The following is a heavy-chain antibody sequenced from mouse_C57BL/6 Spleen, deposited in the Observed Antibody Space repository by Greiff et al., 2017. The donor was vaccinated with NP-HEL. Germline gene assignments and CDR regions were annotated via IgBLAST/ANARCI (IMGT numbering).Heavy chain of an antibody. J-gene: IGHJ2*01. D-gene: IGHD1-1*01. CDR2: INYDGSST. Sequence: EVKLLESEGGLVQPGSSMKLSCTASGFTFSDYYMAWVRQVPEKGLEWVANINYDGSSTYYLDSLKSRFIISRDNAKNILYLQMSSLKSEDTATYYCARRYYGSSFYFDDWGKGTTLTVST. CDR3: ARRYYGSSFYFDD. V-gene: IGHV5-16*01. CDR1: GFTFSDYY.